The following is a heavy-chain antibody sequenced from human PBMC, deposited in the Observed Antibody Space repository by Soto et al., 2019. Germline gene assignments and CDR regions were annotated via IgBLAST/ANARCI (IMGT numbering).Heavy chain of an antibody. D-gene: IGHD6-19*01. CDR1: GFTFSSYA. CDR2: ISGSGDST. CDR3: ARVSSSCCIYWFDP. V-gene: IGHV3-23*01. Sequence: GGSLRLSCAASGFTFSSYAMSWVRQAPGKGLEWVSGISGSGDSTYYADSVKGRFTISRDNSKNTLYLQMNSLRAEDTAVYYFARVSSSCCIYWFDPWGQGTLVTVSS. J-gene: IGHJ5*02.